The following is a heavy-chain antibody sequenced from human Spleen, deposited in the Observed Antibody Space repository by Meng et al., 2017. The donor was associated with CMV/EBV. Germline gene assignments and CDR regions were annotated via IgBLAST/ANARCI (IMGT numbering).Heavy chain of an antibody. D-gene: IGHD3-10*01. V-gene: IGHV3-7*03. CDR2: MKEDGSEK. J-gene: IGHJ4*02. Sequence: GESLKISCAASGFTFSSHWMSWVRQAPGKGLEWVSIMKEDGSEKYYVDSVKGRFTISRDNARNSLYLQMNSLRAEDTALYYCAKATWFGELLISFDYWGQGALVTVSS. CDR3: AKATWFGELLISFDY. CDR1: GFTFSSHW.